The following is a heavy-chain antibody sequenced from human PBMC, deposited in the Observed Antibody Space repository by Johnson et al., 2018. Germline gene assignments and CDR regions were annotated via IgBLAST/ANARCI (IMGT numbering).Heavy chain of an antibody. CDR3: AKDRALRGSAIQH. CDR2: IYWNSGSI. D-gene: IGHD1-26*01. CDR1: GFTFDDYA. J-gene: IGHJ1*01. Sequence: VQLVQSGGGLVQPGRSLRLSCAASGFTFDDYAMHWVRQAPGKGLEWVSGIYWNSGSIEYADSVKGRFTISRDNAKNSLSLQMNSLRTEDTAFYYCAKDRALRGSAIQHLGQGTLVAVSS. V-gene: IGHV3-9*01.